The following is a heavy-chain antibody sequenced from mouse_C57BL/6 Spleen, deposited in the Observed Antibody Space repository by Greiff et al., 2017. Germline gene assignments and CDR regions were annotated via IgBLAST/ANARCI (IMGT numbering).Heavy chain of an antibody. V-gene: IGHV1-52*01. CDR3: ARSSYYYGSSYDFDY. J-gene: IGHJ2*01. D-gene: IGHD1-1*01. Sequence: QVQLQQPGAELVRPGSSVKLSCKASGYTFTSYWMHWVKQRPIQGLEWIGNIDPSDSETNYNQKFKDKATLTVDKSSSTSYMQLSSLTSEDSAVYYCARSSYYYGSSYDFDYWGQGTTLTVSS. CDR2: IDPSDSET. CDR1: GYTFTSYW.